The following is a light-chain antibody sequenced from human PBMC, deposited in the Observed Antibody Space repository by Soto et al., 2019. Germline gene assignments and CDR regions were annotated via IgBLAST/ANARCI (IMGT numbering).Light chain of an antibody. CDR3: QHADSFPLIT. CDR1: QSVSSSY. J-gene: IGKJ5*01. Sequence: ELVLTQSPATLSLSPGERATLSCRASQSVSSSYLAWYQQKPGQAPRLLIYGASSRATGIPDRFSGSGSGTDFTLTISSLQPEDFATYYCQHADSFPLITFGQGTRLEIK. V-gene: IGKV3-20*02. CDR2: GAS.